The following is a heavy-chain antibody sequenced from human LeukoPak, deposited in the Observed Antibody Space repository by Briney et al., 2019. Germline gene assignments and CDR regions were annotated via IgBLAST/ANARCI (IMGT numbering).Heavy chain of an antibody. CDR1: GGTFSSYA. J-gene: IGHJ5*02. CDR3: ARTSFDCSSTSCYEAWFDP. CDR2: IIPIFGTA. Sequence: SVNVSCKASGGTFSSYAISWVRQAPGQGLEWMGGIIPIFGTANYAQKFQGRVTITADESTSTAYMELSSLRSEDTAVYYCARTSFDCSSTSCYEAWFDPWGQGTLVTVSS. D-gene: IGHD2-2*01. V-gene: IGHV1-69*01.